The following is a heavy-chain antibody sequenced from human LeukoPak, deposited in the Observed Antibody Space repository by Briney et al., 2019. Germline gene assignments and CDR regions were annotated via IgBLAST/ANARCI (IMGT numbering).Heavy chain of an antibody. J-gene: IGHJ4*02. CDR1: KGTFDSHG. CDR2: VMAIFGRV. CDR3: ARGELGDRSGFSFFDY. V-gene: IGHV1-69*05. D-gene: IGHD3-22*01. Sequence: VASVKVSCKAPKGTFDSHGISWVRQAPGQGLEWMGGVMAIFGRVKYGQKFQGRATFTTDASTSTAYMELSSLTSDDTGVYYCARGELGDRSGFSFFDYWGQGTLVTVSS.